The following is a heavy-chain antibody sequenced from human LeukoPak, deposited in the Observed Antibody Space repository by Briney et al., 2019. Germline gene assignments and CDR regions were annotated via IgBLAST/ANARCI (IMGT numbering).Heavy chain of an antibody. CDR2: IKQDGSEK. V-gene: IGHV3-7*05. Sequence: GSLRPSCAASGFTFSSYWMSWVRQAPGKGLEWVANIKQDGSEKYYVDSVKGRFTISRDNAKNSLYLQMNSLRAEDTAVYYCARDLKRIFWSGYDQYYFDYWGQGTLVSVSS. D-gene: IGHD3-3*01. CDR1: GFTFSSYW. CDR3: ARDLKRIFWSGYDQYYFDY. J-gene: IGHJ4*02.